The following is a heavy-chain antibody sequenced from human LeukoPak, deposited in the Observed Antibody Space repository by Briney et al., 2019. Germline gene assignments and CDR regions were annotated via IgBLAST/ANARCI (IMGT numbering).Heavy chain of an antibody. J-gene: IGHJ4*02. V-gene: IGHV3-53*01. Sequence: GGSLRLSCAASGFTVSNNYMSWVRQAPGKGLEWVSVIYSGGNTYYADSVKGRFTISRDNSKNTVYLYMNSLRADDTAVYYCARDFNWGFDYWGQGTLVTVSS. CDR3: ARDFNWGFDY. CDR2: IYSGGNT. CDR1: GFTVSNNY. D-gene: IGHD7-27*01.